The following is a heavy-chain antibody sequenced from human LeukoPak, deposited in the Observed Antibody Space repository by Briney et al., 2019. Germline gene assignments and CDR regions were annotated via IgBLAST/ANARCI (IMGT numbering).Heavy chain of an antibody. V-gene: IGHV4-59*08. Sequence: PSETLSLTCTVSGGSISSYYWSWIRQPPGKGLEWIGYIYYSGSTNYNPSLKSRVTISVDTSKNQFSLKLSSVTAADTAVYYCARLQWELAYDYWGQGTLVTVSS. CDR1: GGSISSYY. J-gene: IGHJ4*02. CDR2: IYYSGST. D-gene: IGHD1-26*01. CDR3: ARLQWELAYDY.